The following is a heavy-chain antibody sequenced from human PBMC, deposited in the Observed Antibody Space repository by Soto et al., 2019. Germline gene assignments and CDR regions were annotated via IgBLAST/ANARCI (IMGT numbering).Heavy chain of an antibody. CDR1: GFTFSSYA. CDR3: AKRGGVAAGTGYFDY. Sequence: EVQLLESGGGLVQPGGSLRLSCAASGFTFSSYAMSWVRQAPGKGLEWVSAISGSGITTYYADSVKGRFTISRDNSKITLDLQMNSLRAEDTAVYYCAKRGGVAAGTGYFDYWGQGTLVTVSS. J-gene: IGHJ4*02. V-gene: IGHV3-23*01. CDR2: ISGSGITT. D-gene: IGHD6-13*01.